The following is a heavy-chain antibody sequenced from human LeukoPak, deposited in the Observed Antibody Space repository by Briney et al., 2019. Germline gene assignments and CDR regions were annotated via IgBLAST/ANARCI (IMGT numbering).Heavy chain of an antibody. CDR1: GFTFSTYE. V-gene: IGHV3-48*03. CDR3: ARGAAGGDFDY. CDR2: ISSRGSSI. J-gene: IGHJ4*02. D-gene: IGHD6-13*01. Sequence: GGSLRLSCAASGFTFSTYEMDWVRQAQGKELEWVSYISSRGSSIYYADSVKGRFTISRDNAKNSLYLQMSSLRVEDTAVYYCARGAAGGDFDYWGQGTLVTVSS.